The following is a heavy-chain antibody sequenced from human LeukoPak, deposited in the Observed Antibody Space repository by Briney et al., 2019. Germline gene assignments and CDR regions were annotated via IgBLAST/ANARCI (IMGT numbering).Heavy chain of an antibody. Sequence: SGTLSLTCTVSGGSVSSYYWSWIRQPPGKGLEWIGYIYYNGNSNYNPSLKSRVTIPLDTSKNQFSLRLTSVTAADTAVYYCARQSESGTYYGAFDIWGQGTIFTVSS. V-gene: IGHV4-59*08. D-gene: IGHD1-26*01. CDR2: IYYNGNS. CDR3: ARQSESGTYYGAFDI. J-gene: IGHJ3*02. CDR1: GGSVSSYY.